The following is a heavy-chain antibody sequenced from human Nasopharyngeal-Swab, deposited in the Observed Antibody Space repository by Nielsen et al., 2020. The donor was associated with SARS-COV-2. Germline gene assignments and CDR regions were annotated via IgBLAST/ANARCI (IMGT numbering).Heavy chain of an antibody. J-gene: IGHJ5*02. CDR1: GYTFTSYY. V-gene: IGHV1-46*01. CDR3: ARELSARHPAPNWFDP. Sequence: ASVKVSCKASGYTFTSYYMHWVLQAPGQGLEWMGIINPSGGSTSYAQKFQGRVTMTRDTSTSTVYMELSSLRSEDTAVYYCARELSARHPAPNWFDPWGQGTLVTVSS. D-gene: IGHD2-15*01. CDR2: INPSGGST.